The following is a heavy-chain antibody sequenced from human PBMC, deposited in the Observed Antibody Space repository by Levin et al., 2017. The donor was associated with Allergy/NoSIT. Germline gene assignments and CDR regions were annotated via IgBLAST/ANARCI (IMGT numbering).Heavy chain of an antibody. CDR1: GGSISSSSYY. V-gene: IGHV4-39*02. D-gene: IGHD3-10*01. CDR3: ARDRGGVLWFGEDDAFDI. Sequence: SETLSLTCTVSGGSISSSSYYWGWIRQPPGKGLEWIGSIYYSGSTYYNPSLKSRVTISVDTSKNQFSLKLSSVTAADTAVYYCARDRGGVLWFGEDDAFDIWGQGTMVTVSS. J-gene: IGHJ3*02. CDR2: IYYSGST.